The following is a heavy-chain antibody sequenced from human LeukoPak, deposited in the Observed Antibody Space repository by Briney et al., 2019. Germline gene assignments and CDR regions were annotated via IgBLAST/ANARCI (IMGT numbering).Heavy chain of an antibody. CDR1: GYTFTSHY. J-gene: IGHJ4*02. CDR2: INPSGGST. Sequence: ASVKVSCKASGYTFTSHYMHWVRQAPGQGLEWMGIINPSGGSTSYAQKFQGRVTMTRDTSTSTVYMELSSLRSEDTAVYYCARGWYCSSTSCSEPHYWGQGTLVTVSS. D-gene: IGHD2-2*01. V-gene: IGHV1-46*03. CDR3: ARGWYCSSTSCSEPHY.